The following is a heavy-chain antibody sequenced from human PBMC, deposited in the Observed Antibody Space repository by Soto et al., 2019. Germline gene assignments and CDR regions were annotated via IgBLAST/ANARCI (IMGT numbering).Heavy chain of an antibody. V-gene: IGHV3-33*01. CDR3: ARDQGRGYNYGFDY. J-gene: IGHJ4*02. D-gene: IGHD5-18*01. Sequence: QVQLVESGGGVVQPGRSLRLCCAASGFTFSSYGMHWVRQAPGKGLQWVAVIWYDGSNKYYADSVKGRFTISRDNSKNTLYLQMNSLRAEDTAVYYCARDQGRGYNYGFDYWGQGTLVTVSS. CDR2: IWYDGSNK. CDR1: GFTFSSYG.